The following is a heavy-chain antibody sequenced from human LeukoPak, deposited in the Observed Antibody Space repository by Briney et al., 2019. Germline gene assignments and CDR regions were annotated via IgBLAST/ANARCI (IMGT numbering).Heavy chain of an antibody. CDR2: ISSSSSYI. J-gene: IGHJ5*02. V-gene: IGHV3-21*01. CDR1: GFTFSTYS. CDR3: VREGVAAQFDP. D-gene: IGHD6-6*01. Sequence: GGSLRLSCAASGFTFSTYSMNWVRQAPGKGLEWVSSISSSSSYIYYADSVKGRFTISRDNAKNSLYLQMNSLRAEDTAVYYCVREGVAAQFDPWGQGTLVTVSS.